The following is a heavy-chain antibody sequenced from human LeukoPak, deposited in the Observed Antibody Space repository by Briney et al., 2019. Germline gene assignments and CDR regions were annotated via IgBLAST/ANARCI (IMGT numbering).Heavy chain of an antibody. CDR3: AKDQGITIFFFSDFDY. V-gene: IGHV3-30*18. CDR2: ISYDGSNK. D-gene: IGHD3-9*01. Sequence: GGSLRLSCAASGFTFSSYGVHWVRQAPGKGLEWVAVISYDGSNKYYADSVKGRFTISRDNSKNTLYLQMDSLRAEDTAVYYCAKDQGITIFFFSDFDYWGQGTLVTVSS. J-gene: IGHJ4*02. CDR1: GFTFSSYG.